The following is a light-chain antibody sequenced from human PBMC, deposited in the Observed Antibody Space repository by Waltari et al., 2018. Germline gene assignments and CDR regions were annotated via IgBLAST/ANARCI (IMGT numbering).Light chain of an antibody. V-gene: IGKV3-11*01. Sequence: EIVLTQSPAILSFSPGERATLSCRASQSVGTYLAWYQQRPGQSPSLLIYDASYRATGSPGRFSGSGSETDFTLTISSLQPEDFATYYCQQLNSYPPTFGGGTKVEIK. CDR3: QQLNSYPPT. J-gene: IGKJ4*01. CDR2: DAS. CDR1: QSVGTY.